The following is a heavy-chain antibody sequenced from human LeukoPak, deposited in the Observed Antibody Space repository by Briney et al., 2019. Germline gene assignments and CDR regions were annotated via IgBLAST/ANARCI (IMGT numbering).Heavy chain of an antibody. Sequence: GGSLRLSCAASGSTFSSYAMSWVRQAPGKGLEWVSAISGSGGSTYYADSVKGRFTISRDNSKNTLYLQMNSLRAEDTAVYYCAKQQHIVVVTAIRDNPRYYYYGMDVWGQGTTVTVSS. CDR2: ISGSGGST. CDR1: GSTFSSYA. J-gene: IGHJ6*02. D-gene: IGHD2-21*02. V-gene: IGHV3-23*01. CDR3: AKQQHIVVVTAIRDNPRYYYYGMDV.